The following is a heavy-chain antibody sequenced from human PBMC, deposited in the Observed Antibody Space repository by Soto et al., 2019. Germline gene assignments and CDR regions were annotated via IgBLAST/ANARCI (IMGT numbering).Heavy chain of an antibody. CDR1: GFTFTNYW. CDR3: ARGIKNYYGTDV. V-gene: IGHV3-74*01. J-gene: IGHJ6*02. Sequence: GSLRLSCAASGFTFTNYWMHWVRQAPGKGLEWVSRIKYDESSTSYADSVKGRFTISRDNAKNTLYLKVNGLRAEDTAVYYCARGIKNYYGTDVWGQGTTVTVSS. CDR2: IKYDESST. D-gene: IGHD2-15*01.